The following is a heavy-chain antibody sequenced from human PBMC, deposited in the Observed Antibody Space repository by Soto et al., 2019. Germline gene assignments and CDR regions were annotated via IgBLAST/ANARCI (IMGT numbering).Heavy chain of an antibody. D-gene: IGHD3-22*01. CDR1: GGTFSSYA. CDR3: ARLPENYYDSSGYCYASFDY. V-gene: IGHV1-69*01. J-gene: IGHJ4*02. CDR2: IIPIFGTA. Sequence: QVQLVQSGAEVKKPGSSVKVSCKASGGTFSSYAISWVRQAPGQGLEWMGGIIPIFGTANYAQKFQGRVTITADESTSTGYMELSSLRAEDTAVYYCARLPENYYDSSGYCYASFDYWGQGTLVTVSS.